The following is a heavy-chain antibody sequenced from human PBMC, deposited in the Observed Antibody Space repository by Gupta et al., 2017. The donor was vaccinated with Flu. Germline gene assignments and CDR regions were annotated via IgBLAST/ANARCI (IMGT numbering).Heavy chain of an antibody. D-gene: IGHD2/OR15-2a*01. Sequence: QLQLQESGPGLVKPSETLSLTCSVPGGSIISSSYNWGWIRQPPGKGLEWIGSVFHSGTTYYNPSLQSRVIISVDTAKNQFSLKVTSVTAADTGLFYCARHPTGFPNWFDSWGQGTLVTVSA. CDR3: ARHPTGFPNWFDS. V-gene: IGHV4-39*01. CDR2: VFHSGTT. CDR1: GGSIISSSYN. J-gene: IGHJ5*01.